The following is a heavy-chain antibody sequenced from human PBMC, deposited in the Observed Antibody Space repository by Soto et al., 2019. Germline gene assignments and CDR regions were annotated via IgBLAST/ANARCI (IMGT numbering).Heavy chain of an antibody. CDR1: GLTFSSYE. V-gene: IGHV3-48*03. CDR3: ARGGYCDSPTCYRLNPFDV. J-gene: IGHJ3*01. Sequence: GGSLRLSCAVSGLTFSSYEMNWVRQAPEKGLEWVSYISTSGSTIYADSVKGRFTISRDNAKNSLYLQMNSLRAEDTAVYYCARGGYCDSPTCYRLNPFDVWGQGTMVTVSS. D-gene: IGHD2-2*01. CDR2: ISTSGST.